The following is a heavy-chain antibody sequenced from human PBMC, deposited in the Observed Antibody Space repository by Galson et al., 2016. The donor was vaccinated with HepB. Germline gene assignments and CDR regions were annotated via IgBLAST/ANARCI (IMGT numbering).Heavy chain of an antibody. Sequence: QSGAEVKKPGESLQVSCKASGYSFTNYWIGWVRQMPGKGLEWMGIIYPGDSDTRYSPSFQGQVTISTDKSISTAYLQWSSLKASDTAMYFCTRLTQPFSSSWAYYFDSWGQGTLVTVSS. CDR2: IYPGDSDT. J-gene: IGHJ4*02. CDR1: GYSFTNYW. CDR3: TRLTQPFSSSWAYYFDS. D-gene: IGHD6-13*01. V-gene: IGHV5-51*01.